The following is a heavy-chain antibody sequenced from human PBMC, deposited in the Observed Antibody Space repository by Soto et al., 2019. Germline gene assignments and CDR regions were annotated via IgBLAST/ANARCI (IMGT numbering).Heavy chain of an antibody. Sequence: EIPALDCTCSGGYVSSGSYYWSWIRQPPGKGLEWIGYIYYSGSTNYNPSLKSRVTISVDTSKNQFSLKLSSVTAADTAVYYCARSEAYGPNWFGTRGEGSLGTVSS. J-gene: IGHJ5*02. CDR3: ARSEAYGPNWFGT. CDR1: GGYVSSGSYY. V-gene: IGHV4-61*01. D-gene: IGHD4-17*01. CDR2: IYYSGST.